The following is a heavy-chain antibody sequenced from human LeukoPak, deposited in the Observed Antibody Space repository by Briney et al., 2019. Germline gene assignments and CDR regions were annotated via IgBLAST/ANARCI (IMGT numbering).Heavy chain of an antibody. CDR3: ATGLGYCSGGSCALGDY. Sequence: ASVKVSCKASGYTFTGYYIHWVRQAPGQGLEWMGCINPNSGGTKYAQKFQGRVAMTRDTSISTAYMELSRLRSDDTAVYYCATGLGYCSGGSCALGDYWGQGTLVTVSS. D-gene: IGHD2-15*01. J-gene: IGHJ4*02. CDR1: GYTFTGYY. CDR2: INPNSGGT. V-gene: IGHV1-2*02.